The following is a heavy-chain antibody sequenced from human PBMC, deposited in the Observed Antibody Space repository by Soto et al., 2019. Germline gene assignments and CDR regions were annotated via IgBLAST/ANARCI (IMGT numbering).Heavy chain of an antibody. CDR2: ISGSGGST. V-gene: IGHV3-23*01. CDR1: GFTFSSYA. Sequence: GGSLRLSCAASGFTFSSYAMSWVRQAPGKGLEWVSAISGSGGSTYYADSVKGRFTISSDNSKNTLYLQMNSLKAEDTAVYYCAKGATVTTTVMNYCYYYYMDFWGKGTTVTVSS. CDR3: AKGATVTTTVMNYCYYYYMDF. J-gene: IGHJ6*03. D-gene: IGHD4-4*01.